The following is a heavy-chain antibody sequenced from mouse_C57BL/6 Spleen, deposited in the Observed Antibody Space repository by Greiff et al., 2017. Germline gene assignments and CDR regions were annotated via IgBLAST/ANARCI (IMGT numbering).Heavy chain of an antibody. Sequence: EVKLVESGGGLVQSGRSLKLSCAASGFTFSDYYMYWVRQTPEKRLEWVAYISNGGGSTYYPDTVKGRFTISRDNAKNTLYLQMSRLKSEDTAMYYCARQGDSSPFAYWGQGTLVTVSA. J-gene: IGHJ3*01. D-gene: IGHD3-2*02. V-gene: IGHV5-12*01. CDR1: GFTFSDYY. CDR2: ISNGGGST. CDR3: ARQGDSSPFAY.